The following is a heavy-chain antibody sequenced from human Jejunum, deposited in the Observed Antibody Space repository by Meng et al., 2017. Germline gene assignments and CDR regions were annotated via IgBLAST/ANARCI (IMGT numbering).Heavy chain of an antibody. CDR2: IASKNDGGTT. Sequence: GESLKISCAVSGFTFSNAWMYWVRQAPGKGLEWVGRIASKNDGGTTDYAAPVKGRFTVSRDDLKNTLYLQMNSLETEDTAVYYCTTSYYGSGSYRLFDYWGQGTLVTVSS. CDR3: TTSYYGSGSYRLFDY. D-gene: IGHD3-10*01. J-gene: IGHJ4*02. CDR1: GFTFSNAW. V-gene: IGHV3-15*04.